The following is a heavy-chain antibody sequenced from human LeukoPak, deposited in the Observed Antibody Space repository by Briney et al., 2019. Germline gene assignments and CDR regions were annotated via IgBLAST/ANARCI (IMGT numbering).Heavy chain of an antibody. CDR2: INPNSGGT. CDR3: ARGVEPPDYVILTGYLSAFDI. J-gene: IGHJ3*02. CDR1: GYTFTGYY. Sequence: GASVKVSCKASGYTFTGYYMHWVRQAPGQGLEWMGWINPNSGGTNYAQKFQGRVTMTRDTSISTAYMELSRLRSDDTAVYYCARGVEPPDYVILTGYLSAFDIWGQGTMVTVSS. D-gene: IGHD3-9*01. V-gene: IGHV1-2*02.